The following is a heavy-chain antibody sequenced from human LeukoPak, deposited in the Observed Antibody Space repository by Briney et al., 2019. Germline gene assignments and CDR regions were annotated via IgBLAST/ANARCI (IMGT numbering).Heavy chain of an antibody. J-gene: IGHJ4*02. CDR3: AKDTGTSHYDILTGLDY. CDR2: ISGSGGST. D-gene: IGHD3-9*01. Sequence: QPGGSLRLSCAASGFTFSSYAMSWVRQAPGKGLEWVSAISGSGGSTYYADSVKGRFTISRDNSKNTLYLQMNSLRAEDTAVYYCAKDTGTSHYDILTGLDYWGQGTLVTVSS. V-gene: IGHV3-23*01. CDR1: GFTFSSYA.